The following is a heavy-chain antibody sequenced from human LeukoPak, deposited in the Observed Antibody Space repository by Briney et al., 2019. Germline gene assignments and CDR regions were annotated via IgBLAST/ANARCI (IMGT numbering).Heavy chain of an antibody. Sequence: GGSLRLSCAASGFTFSDYSMNWVRQAPGKGLEWVSAISGSGVSTYYADSVKGRFTVSRDNSKNTLYLQMSSLRAEDTAVYYCAKDERNWNYNLASQTYDWGQGTLVTVSS. CDR1: GFTFSDYS. D-gene: IGHD1-7*01. V-gene: IGHV3-23*01. J-gene: IGHJ4*02. CDR2: ISGSGVST. CDR3: AKDERNWNYNLASQTYD.